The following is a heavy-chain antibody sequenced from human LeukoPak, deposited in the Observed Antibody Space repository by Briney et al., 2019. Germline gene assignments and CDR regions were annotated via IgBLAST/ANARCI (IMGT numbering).Heavy chain of an antibody. Sequence: GGSLRLSCAASGFTFSSYAMSWVRQAPGKGLEWVSSIGGSGGSTYYADSVKGRFTISRDDSKNTLYLQMNSLRAEDTAVYYCAKVETAAAATLRGFDYWGQGTLVTVSS. CDR1: GFTFSSYA. D-gene: IGHD6-13*01. V-gene: IGHV3-23*01. J-gene: IGHJ4*02. CDR3: AKVETAAAATLRGFDY. CDR2: IGGSGGST.